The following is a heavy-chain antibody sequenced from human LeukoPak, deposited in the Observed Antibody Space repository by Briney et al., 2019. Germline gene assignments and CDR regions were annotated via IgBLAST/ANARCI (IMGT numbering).Heavy chain of an antibody. D-gene: IGHD2-15*01. CDR3: TTLSVVVVATTGGTF. Sequence: PGGSLRLSCAASGFTFSRAWMNWVRQAPGKGLEWVGRIKSKTDGGTTDYAAPVKGRFTISRDDSKDTLSLQINSLKTEDTGVYYCTTLSVVVVATTGGTFWGQGTLVTVSS. CDR2: IKSKTDGGTT. CDR1: GFTFSRAW. V-gene: IGHV3-15*01. J-gene: IGHJ4*02.